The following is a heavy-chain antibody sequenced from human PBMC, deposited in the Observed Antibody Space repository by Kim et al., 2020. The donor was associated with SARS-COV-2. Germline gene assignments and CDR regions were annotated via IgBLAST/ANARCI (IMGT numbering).Heavy chain of an antibody. CDR3: ARAGRYCSSTSCYRNAYYMDV. CDR1: GGSFSGYY. V-gene: IGHV4-34*01. D-gene: IGHD2-2*01. CDR2: INHSGST. Sequence: SETLSLTCAVYGGSFSGYYWSWIRQPPGKGLEWIGEINHSGSTNYNPSLKSRVTISVDTSKNQFSLKLSSVTAADTAVYYCARAGRYCSSTSCYRNAYYMDVWGKGTTVTVSS. J-gene: IGHJ6*03.